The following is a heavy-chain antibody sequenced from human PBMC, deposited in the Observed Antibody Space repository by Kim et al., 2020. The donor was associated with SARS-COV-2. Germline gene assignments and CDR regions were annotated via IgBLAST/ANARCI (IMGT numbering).Heavy chain of an antibody. CDR3: ARAHLPLGLV. CDR2: RT. J-gene: IGHJ4*02. D-gene: IGHD6-6*01. V-gene: IGHV4-31*02. Sequence: RTYYHPSLKSRVTISVDTSKNQFSLKLSSVTAADTAVYYCARAHLPLGLVWGQGTLVTVSS.